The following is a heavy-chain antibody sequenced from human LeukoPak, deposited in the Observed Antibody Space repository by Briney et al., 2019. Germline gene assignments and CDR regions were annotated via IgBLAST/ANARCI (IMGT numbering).Heavy chain of an antibody. CDR2: ISPSGDST. Sequence: PGGSVRLSCAASGFTFSSHSMSWVRQAPGEGLEWVAAISPSGDSTTYRDSVKGQFTISRDNSRNRLYLQMNTLTVEDTAIYHCARRLLTGGVTDFFDFWGQGALVTVSS. D-gene: IGHD2-21*02. CDR1: GFTFSSHS. V-gene: IGHV3-23*01. CDR3: ARRLLTGGVTDFFDF. J-gene: IGHJ4*02.